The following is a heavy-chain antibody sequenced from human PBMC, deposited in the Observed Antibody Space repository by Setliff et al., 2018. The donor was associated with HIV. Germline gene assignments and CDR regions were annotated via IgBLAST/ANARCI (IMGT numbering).Heavy chain of an antibody. V-gene: IGHV4-34*01. J-gene: IGHJ4*02. CDR1: GGSVSGYY. D-gene: IGHD2-15*01. Sequence: NPSETLSLTCAVYGGSVSGYYWTWIRQPPGRGLEWIGEIIHSGGTNYNRSLKSRVTISVDTSKNQFSLNLSSVTAADTAVYCCARGGLGVVGAIDYWSQGTLVTVSS. CDR2: IIHSGGT. CDR3: ARGGLGVVGAIDY.